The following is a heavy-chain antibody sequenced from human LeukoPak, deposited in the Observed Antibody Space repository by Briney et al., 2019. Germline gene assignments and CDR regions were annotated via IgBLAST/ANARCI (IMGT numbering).Heavy chain of an antibody. Sequence: SETLSLTCTVSGGSISSYYWSWIRQPPGRGLEWIGYIYYSGSTNYNPSLKSRVTISVDTSKNQFSLKLSSVTAADTAVYYCARVSGYENFDYWGQRTLVTVSS. CDR1: GGSISSYY. CDR2: IYYSGST. V-gene: IGHV4-59*01. J-gene: IGHJ4*02. CDR3: ARVSGYENFDY. D-gene: IGHD5-12*01.